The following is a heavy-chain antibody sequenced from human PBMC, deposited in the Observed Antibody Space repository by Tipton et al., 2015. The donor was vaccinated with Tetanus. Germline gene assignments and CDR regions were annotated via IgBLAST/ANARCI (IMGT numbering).Heavy chain of an antibody. D-gene: IGHD4-17*01. Sequence: TLSLTCTVSGVSLTDYYWTWIRQPPGKGLEWIGSIYYSGSSYYNPSLESRVTISLDTSKNRFSLKLTSVTAADAAVYYCARPSTTVTPRAFDVWGQGTMVTVSS. CDR3: ARPSTTVTPRAFDV. CDR2: IYYSGSS. V-gene: IGHV4-39*01. CDR1: GVSLTDYY. J-gene: IGHJ3*01.